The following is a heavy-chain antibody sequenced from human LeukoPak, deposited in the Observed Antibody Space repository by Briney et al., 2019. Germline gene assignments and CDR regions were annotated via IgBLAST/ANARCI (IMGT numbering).Heavy chain of an antibody. CDR1: GWSFSGYY. CDR3: ARSGLRLGYCSGGSCQPTNNHLFDY. Sequence: SETLSLTCAVYGWSFSGYYWSWIRQPPGKGLEWIGEINHSGSTNYNPSLKSRVTISVDTSKNQFSLKLSSVTAADTAVYYCARSGLRLGYCSGGSCQPTNNHLFDYWGQGTLVTVSS. D-gene: IGHD2-15*01. J-gene: IGHJ4*02. V-gene: IGHV4-34*01. CDR2: INHSGST.